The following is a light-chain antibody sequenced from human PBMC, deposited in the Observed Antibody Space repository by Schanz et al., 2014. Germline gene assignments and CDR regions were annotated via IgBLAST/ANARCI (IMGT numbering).Light chain of an antibody. Sequence: DIVLTQSPGILSLSPGERATLSCRASQSVRNNYVSWYQQKPGQAPRLLIYDASNRATGIPARFSGSGSGTDFTLTISSLEPEDFAVYYCQRRSSWPPYTFGLGTKLEI. V-gene: IGKV3-11*01. CDR3: QRRSSWPPYT. CDR2: DAS. CDR1: QSVRNNY. J-gene: IGKJ2*01.